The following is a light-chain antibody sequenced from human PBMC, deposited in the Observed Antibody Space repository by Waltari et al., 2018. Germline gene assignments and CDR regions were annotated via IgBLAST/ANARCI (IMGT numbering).Light chain of an antibody. CDR1: QGISTW. CDR2: SAS. V-gene: IGKV1-12*01. J-gene: IGKJ4*01. CDR3: QQAKTFPLT. Sequence: DTQMTQSPSAVSASVGDRLTITCRASQGISTWLAWYQQKPGKAPKLLIYSASRLQNGVPSRFSGSGYGTDFTLTISSLQPEDFATYYCQQAKTFPLTFGGGTKVEIE.